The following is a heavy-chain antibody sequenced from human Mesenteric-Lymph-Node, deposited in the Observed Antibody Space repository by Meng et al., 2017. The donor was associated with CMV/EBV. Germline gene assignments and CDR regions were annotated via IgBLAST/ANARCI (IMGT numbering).Heavy chain of an antibody. V-gene: IGHV3-7*01. J-gene: IGHJ4*02. D-gene: IGHD4-17*01. CDR1: GFTFSSYS. CDR2: IKQDGSEK. Sequence: GGSLRLSCAASGFTFSSYSMNWVRQAPGKGLVWVANIKQDGSEKYYVDSVKGRFTISRDNAKNSLYLQMNSLRAEDTAVYYCASEDYVVEWGQGTLVTVSS. CDR3: ASEDYVVE.